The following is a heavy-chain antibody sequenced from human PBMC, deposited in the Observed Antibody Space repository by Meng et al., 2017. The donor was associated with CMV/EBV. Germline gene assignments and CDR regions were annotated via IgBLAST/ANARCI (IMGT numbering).Heavy chain of an antibody. Sequence: SGSSFTSYWIGWVRQMPGKGLEWMGLIYPGDSDTRYSPSFQGQVTISADKSISTAYLQWSSLKASDTAMYYCARQGDDNESYYGMDVWGQGTTVTVSS. J-gene: IGHJ6*02. CDR2: IYPGDSDT. CDR1: GSSFTSYW. D-gene: IGHD3-16*01. V-gene: IGHV5-51*01. CDR3: ARQGDDNESYYGMDV.